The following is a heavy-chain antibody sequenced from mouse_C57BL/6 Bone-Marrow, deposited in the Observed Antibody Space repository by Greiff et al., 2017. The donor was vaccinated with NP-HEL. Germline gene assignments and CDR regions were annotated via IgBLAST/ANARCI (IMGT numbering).Heavy chain of an antibody. J-gene: IGHJ2*01. D-gene: IGHD2-3*01. Sequence: VQLQQSGAELVRPGASVKLSCTASGFNIKDYYMHWVKQRPEQGLEWIGRIDPEDGDTEYAPKFQGKATMTADTSSNTAYLQLSSLTSEDTAVYYCTSFNDGYYGGCFDYWGQGTTLTVSS. CDR1: GFNIKDYY. V-gene: IGHV14-1*01. CDR2: IDPEDGDT. CDR3: TSFNDGYYGGCFDY.